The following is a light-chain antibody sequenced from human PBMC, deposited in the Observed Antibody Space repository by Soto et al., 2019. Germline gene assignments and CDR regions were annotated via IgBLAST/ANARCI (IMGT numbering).Light chain of an antibody. CDR1: QSVNNN. CDR2: GAS. CDR3: QQYNNWPVT. Sequence: EIVMTQSPATLSVSPGERATLSCRASQSVNNNLAWYQQKPGQAPRLLIYGASARATGIPATFSGSGSGTEFTLPISSLQSEEFAVYFCQQYNNWPVTFGGGTKVEIK. J-gene: IGKJ4*01. V-gene: IGKV3-15*01.